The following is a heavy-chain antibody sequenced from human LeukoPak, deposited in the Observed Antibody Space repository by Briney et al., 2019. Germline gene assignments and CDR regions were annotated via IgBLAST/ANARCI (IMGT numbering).Heavy chain of an antibody. D-gene: IGHD6-13*01. CDR1: GYSISSGYY. CDR3: ARGYPIAAAGTRGVGWFDP. V-gene: IGHV4-38-2*02. J-gene: IGHJ5*02. Sequence: SETLSLTCTVSGYSISSGYYWGWIRQPPRKGLEWIGSIYHSGSTYYNPSLKSRVTISVDTSKNQFSLKLSSVTAADTAVYYCARGYPIAAAGTRGVGWFDPWGQGTLVTVSS. CDR2: IYHSGST.